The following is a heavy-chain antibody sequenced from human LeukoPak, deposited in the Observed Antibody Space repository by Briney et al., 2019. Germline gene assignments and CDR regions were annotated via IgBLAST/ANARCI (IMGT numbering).Heavy chain of an antibody. D-gene: IGHD2-2*01. CDR2: ISSSSSYI. CDR1: GFTFSSYS. V-gene: IGHV3-21*04. Sequence: PGGSLRLSCAASGFTFSSYSMNWVRQAPGKGLEWFSSISSSSSYIYYADSVKGRFTISRDNAKNSLYLQMNSLRVEDTAVYYCTRDHITSWQIDFWGQGTMVTVSS. CDR3: TRDHITSWQIDF. J-gene: IGHJ4*02.